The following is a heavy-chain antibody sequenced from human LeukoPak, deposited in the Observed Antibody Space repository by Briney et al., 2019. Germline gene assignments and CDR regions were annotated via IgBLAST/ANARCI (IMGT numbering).Heavy chain of an antibody. J-gene: IGHJ4*02. CDR1: GYTFTSYG. D-gene: IGHD6-13*01. Sequence: ASVNVSCKASGYTFTSYGISWVRQAPGQGLEWMGWISAYNGNTNYAQKLQGRVTMTTDTSTSTAYMELRSLRSDDTAVYYCARDRPSIAAAGFADYWGQGTLVTVSS. CDR2: ISAYNGNT. V-gene: IGHV1-18*01. CDR3: ARDRPSIAAAGFADY.